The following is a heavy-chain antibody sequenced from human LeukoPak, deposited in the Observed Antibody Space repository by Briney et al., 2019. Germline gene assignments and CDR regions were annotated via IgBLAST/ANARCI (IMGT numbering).Heavy chain of an antibody. Sequence: PETLSLTCTVSGGSISSYYWSWIRQPPGKGLEWIGYIYYSGSTNYNPSLKSRVTISVDTSKNQFSLKLSSVTAADTAVYYCARAGLGLDYWGQGTLVTVSS. CDR1: GGSISSYY. D-gene: IGHD1-26*01. V-gene: IGHV4-59*01. J-gene: IGHJ4*02. CDR2: IYYSGST. CDR3: ARAGLGLDY.